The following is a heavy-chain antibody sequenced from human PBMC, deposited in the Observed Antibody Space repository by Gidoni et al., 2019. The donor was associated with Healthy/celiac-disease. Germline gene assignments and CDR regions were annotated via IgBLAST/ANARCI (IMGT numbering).Heavy chain of an antibody. Sequence: VQLQESGPGMVKPWQNLSHSCSVCGGSISSGSYYGSWIRQPAGTGLEWIGRIYTSGSTNYNPSLKSRVTISVDTSKTQFSLNLSSVTAADTAVYYCARTGAGYNFVYWGQGTLVTVSS. CDR1: GGSISSGSYY. V-gene: IGHV4-61*02. D-gene: IGHD6-13*01. J-gene: IGHJ4*02. CDR3: ARTGAGYNFVY. CDR2: IYTSGST.